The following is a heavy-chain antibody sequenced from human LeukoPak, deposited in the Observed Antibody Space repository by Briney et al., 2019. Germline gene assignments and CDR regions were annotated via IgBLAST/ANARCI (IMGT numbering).Heavy chain of an antibody. Sequence: ASVKVSCKASGYTFTGYYMHWVRQAPGQGLEWMGWINPNGGGTNYAQKFQGRVTMTRDTSISTAYMELSRLRSDDTAVYYCAREGITGTTSSNWFDPWGQGTLVTVSS. D-gene: IGHD1-7*01. J-gene: IGHJ5*02. CDR2: INPNGGGT. CDR3: AREGITGTTSSNWFDP. V-gene: IGHV1-2*02. CDR1: GYTFTGYY.